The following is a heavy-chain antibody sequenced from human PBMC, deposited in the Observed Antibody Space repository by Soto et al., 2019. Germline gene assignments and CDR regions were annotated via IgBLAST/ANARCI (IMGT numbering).Heavy chain of an antibody. CDR3: AKYQNEDGGYDFCDY. D-gene: IGHD5-12*01. Sequence: GGSLRLSCVASGFTFTTYAMSWVRQAPGKGLEWVSGISGSGGSTYYADSVKGRFTISRDNSKSTLFLQMNSLRDEDTARYYCAKYQNEDGGYDFCDYWGQGTLVTVSS. V-gene: IGHV3-23*01. CDR2: ISGSGGST. CDR1: GFTFTTYA. J-gene: IGHJ4*02.